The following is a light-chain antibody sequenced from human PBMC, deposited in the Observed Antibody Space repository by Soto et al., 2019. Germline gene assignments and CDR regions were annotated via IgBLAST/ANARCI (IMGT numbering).Light chain of an antibody. V-gene: IGKV3-11*01. CDR2: DAS. CDR3: QQRSNWPPT. J-gene: IGKJ5*01. CDR1: QSVSSY. Sequence: EIVLTQSPATLSWSPGERATLSCRASQSVSSYLAWYQQKPGQAPRLLIYDASNRATGIPARFSGSGSGTDFTLTISSLEPEDFAVYYCQQRSNWPPTFGQGTRLEI.